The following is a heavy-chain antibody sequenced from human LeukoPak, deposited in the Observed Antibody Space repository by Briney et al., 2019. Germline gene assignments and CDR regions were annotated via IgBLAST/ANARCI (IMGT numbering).Heavy chain of an antibody. V-gene: IGHV3-7*01. J-gene: IGHJ4*02. D-gene: IGHD3-10*01. CDR1: GFTFSSYW. CDR2: IKQDGSEK. Sequence: GGSLRLSCAASGFTFSSYWMTWVRQAPGQGLEWVANIKQDGSEKYYVDSVKGRFTISRDNAKNSLYLQMNSLRAEDTAVYYCARSGFGELLFDYWGQGTLVTVSS. CDR3: ARSGFGELLFDY.